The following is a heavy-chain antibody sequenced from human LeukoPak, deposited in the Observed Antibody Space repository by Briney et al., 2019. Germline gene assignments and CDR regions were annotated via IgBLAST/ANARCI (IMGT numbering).Heavy chain of an antibody. J-gene: IGHJ4*02. V-gene: IGHV3-23*01. CDR2: ISGSGGST. D-gene: IGHD5-24*01. Sequence: GRSLRLSCAASGFTFSSYAMHWVRQAPGKGLEWVSAISGSGGSTYYADSVKGRFTISRDNSKNTLYLQMNSLRAEDTAVYYCAKGGWLQWNYFDYWGQGTLVTVSS. CDR1: GFTFSSYA. CDR3: AKGGWLQWNYFDY.